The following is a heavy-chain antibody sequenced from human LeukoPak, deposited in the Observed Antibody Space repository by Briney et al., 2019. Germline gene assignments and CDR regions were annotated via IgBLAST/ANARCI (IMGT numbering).Heavy chain of an antibody. CDR1: GGSISSGGYS. V-gene: IGHV4-30-2*01. Sequence: PSETLSLTCVVSGGSISSGGYSWSWIRQPPGKGLEWIGYIYHSGRTNYNPSLKSRVTISVDRSKNQFSLKLNSVTAADTAVYYWSRGLFGYYDRNGYYLDFWGQGTLVTVSS. D-gene: IGHD3-22*01. CDR3: SRGLFGYYDRNGYYLDF. J-gene: IGHJ4*02. CDR2: IYHSGRT.